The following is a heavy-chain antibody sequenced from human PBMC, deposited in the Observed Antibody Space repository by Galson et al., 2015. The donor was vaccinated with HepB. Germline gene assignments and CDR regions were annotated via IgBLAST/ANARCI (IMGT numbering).Heavy chain of an antibody. V-gene: IGHV3-72*01. CDR2: TRNKANSYTT. CDR3: ARLYDSSGYYGRDGGY. CDR1: GFTFSDHY. J-gene: IGHJ4*02. Sequence: SLRLSCAASGFTFSDHYMDWVRQAPGKGLEWVGRTRNKANSYTTEYAASVKGRFTISRDDSKNSLYLQMNSLKTEDTAVYYCARLYDSSGYYGRDGGYWGQGTLVTVSS. D-gene: IGHD3-22*01.